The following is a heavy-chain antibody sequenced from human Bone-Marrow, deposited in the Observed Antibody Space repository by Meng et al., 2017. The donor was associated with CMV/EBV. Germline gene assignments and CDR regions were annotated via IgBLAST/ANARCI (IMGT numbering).Heavy chain of an antibody. Sequence: GSLRLSCTVSGGSVSSGSYYWSWIRQPPGKGLEWIGYIYYSGSTNYNPSLKSRVTISVDTSKNQFSLKLSSVTAADTAVYYCARDSWVVSRLGMDVWGQGTTVTGYS. CDR3: ARDSWVVSRLGMDV. CDR1: GGSVSSGSYY. V-gene: IGHV4-61*01. CDR2: IYYSGST. J-gene: IGHJ6*01. D-gene: IGHD2-2*01.